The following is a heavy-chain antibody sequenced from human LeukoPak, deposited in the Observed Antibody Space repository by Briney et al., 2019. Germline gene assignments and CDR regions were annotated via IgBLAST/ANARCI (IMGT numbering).Heavy chain of an antibody. CDR1: GYTFTGYY. Sequence: ASVKASCKASGYTFTGYYMHWVRQAPGQGLEWMGWINPNSGGTNYAQKFQGRVTMTRDTSISTAYMELSRLRSDDTAVYYCASDIVVVPAAPPRDYWGQGTLVTVSS. D-gene: IGHD2-2*01. V-gene: IGHV1-2*02. CDR3: ASDIVVVPAAPPRDY. CDR2: INPNSGGT. J-gene: IGHJ4*02.